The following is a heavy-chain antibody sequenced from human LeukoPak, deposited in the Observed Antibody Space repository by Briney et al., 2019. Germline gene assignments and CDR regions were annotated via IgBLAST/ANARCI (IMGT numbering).Heavy chain of an antibody. D-gene: IGHD3-22*01. CDR3: AKEPPAYYYDSSGYYDY. V-gene: IGHV3-23*01. J-gene: IGHJ4*02. CDR1: GFTFSSYA. CDR2: ISGSGGST. Sequence: PGGSLRLSCAASGFTFSSYAKSWVRQAPGKGLEWVSAISGSGGSTYYADSVKGRFTISRDNSKNTLYLQMNSLRAEDTAVYYCAKEPPAYYYDSSGYYDYWGQGTLVTVSS.